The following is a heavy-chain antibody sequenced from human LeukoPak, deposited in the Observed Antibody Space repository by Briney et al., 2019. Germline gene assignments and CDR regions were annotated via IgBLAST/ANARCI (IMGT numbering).Heavy chain of an antibody. Sequence: PSETLSLTCTVSGGSISSGGYYWSWIRQHPGKGLEWIGYIYYSGSTYYNPSLKSRVTISVDTSKNQFSLKLSSVTAADTAVYSCARGGDGNWSDPGGQGTRVPVSS. D-gene: IGHD3-10*01. CDR1: GGSISSGGYY. J-gene: IGHJ5*02. V-gene: IGHV4-31*03. CDR2: IYYSGST. CDR3: ARGGDGNWSDP.